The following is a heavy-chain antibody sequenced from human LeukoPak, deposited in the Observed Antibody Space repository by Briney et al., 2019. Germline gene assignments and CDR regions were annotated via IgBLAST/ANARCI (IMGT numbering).Heavy chain of an antibody. Sequence: ASVKVSCKASGYTFTSYYVHWVRQAPGQGLEWMGIINPSGGSTSYAQKFQGRVTMTRDTSTSTVYMELSSLRSEDTAVYYCARDLTPTVFGVVSDYWGQGTLVTVSS. V-gene: IGHV1-46*01. D-gene: IGHD3-3*01. CDR3: ARDLTPTVFGVVSDY. J-gene: IGHJ4*02. CDR1: GYTFTSYY. CDR2: INPSGGST.